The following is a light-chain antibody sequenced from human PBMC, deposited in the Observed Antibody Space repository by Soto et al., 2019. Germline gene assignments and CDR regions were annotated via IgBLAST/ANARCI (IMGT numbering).Light chain of an antibody. J-gene: IGKJ4*01. V-gene: IGKV3-15*01. CDR3: QQYDNLPLT. CDR2: DTS. CDR1: QGIGDT. Sequence: EVVMTQSPSTLSVSPVECFTLSFRASQGIGDTLAWYQHKPGQTPRLLIYDTSTRATGVPARFSGSRSGPEFTLTINSLQPEDIATYYCQQYDNLPLTFGGGTKVDIK.